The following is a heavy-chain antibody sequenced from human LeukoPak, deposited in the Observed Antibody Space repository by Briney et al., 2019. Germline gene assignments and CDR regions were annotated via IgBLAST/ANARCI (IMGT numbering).Heavy chain of an antibody. V-gene: IGHV4-34*01. J-gene: IGHJ3*02. CDR2: INHSGST. Sequence: SETLSLTCAVYGGSFSGYYWSWIRQPPGKGLEWIGEINHSGSTNYNPSPKSRVTISVDTSKNQFSLKLSSVTAADTAVYYCATVNDYRAFDIWGQGTMVTVSS. CDR1: GGSFSGYY. CDR3: ATVNDYRAFDI. D-gene: IGHD4-11*01.